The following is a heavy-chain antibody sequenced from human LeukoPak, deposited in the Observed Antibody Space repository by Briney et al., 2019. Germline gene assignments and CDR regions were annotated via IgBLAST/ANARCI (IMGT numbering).Heavy chain of an antibody. J-gene: IGHJ5*02. V-gene: IGHV1-2*02. CDR1: GYTFTCYY. Sequence: ASVKVSCKASGYTFTCYYMHWVRQAPGQGLEWMGLINPNSGETNYAKKFQGRVTMTRDTSISTAYMELSRLASDDTAVYYCARAGTFYYGSGSYFLLTWIDPWGQGTLVTVSS. CDR2: INPNSGET. CDR3: ARAGTFYYGSGSYFLLTWIDP. D-gene: IGHD3-10*01.